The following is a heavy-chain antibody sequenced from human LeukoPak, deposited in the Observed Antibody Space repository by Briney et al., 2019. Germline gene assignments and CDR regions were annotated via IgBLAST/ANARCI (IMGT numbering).Heavy chain of an antibody. J-gene: IGHJ4*02. D-gene: IGHD3-22*01. V-gene: IGHV4-39*01. CDR1: GGSISSSSYY. Sequence: SETLSLTCTVSGGSISSSSYYWGWIRQPPGKGLEWFGSIYYSGSTYYNPSLKSRVTISVDTSKNQFSLKLSSVTAADTAVYYCARHFKGLDYYDSSGYYPFDYWGQGTLVTVSS. CDR2: IYYSGST. CDR3: ARHFKGLDYYDSSGYYPFDY.